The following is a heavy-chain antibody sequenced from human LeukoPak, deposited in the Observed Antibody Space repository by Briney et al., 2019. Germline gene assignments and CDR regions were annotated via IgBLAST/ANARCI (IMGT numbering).Heavy chain of an antibody. CDR2: IYYSGST. V-gene: IGHV4-59*01. J-gene: IGHJ1*01. CDR1: GGSISSYY. CDR3: ARGGYGGKRYSQH. Sequence: SETLSLTCTVSGGSISSYYWSWIRQPPGKGLEWIGYIYYSGSTNYNPSLKSRVTISVDTSKNQFSLKLSSVTAADTAVYYCARGGYGGKRYSQHWGQGTLVTVSS. D-gene: IGHD4-23*01.